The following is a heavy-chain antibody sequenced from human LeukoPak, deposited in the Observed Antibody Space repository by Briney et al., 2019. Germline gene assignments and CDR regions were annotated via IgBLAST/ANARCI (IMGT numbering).Heavy chain of an antibody. V-gene: IGHV3-48*01. D-gene: IGHD6-13*01. CDR2: ISSSSSTI. Sequence: PGGSLRLSCAASGFTFSSHGMNWVRQAPGKGLEWVSYISSSSSTIYYADSVKGRFTISRDNAKNSLYLQMNSLRAEDTAVYYCARRRSSWDYYYYMDVWGKGTTVTVSS. J-gene: IGHJ6*03. CDR3: ARRRSSWDYYYYMDV. CDR1: GFTFSSHG.